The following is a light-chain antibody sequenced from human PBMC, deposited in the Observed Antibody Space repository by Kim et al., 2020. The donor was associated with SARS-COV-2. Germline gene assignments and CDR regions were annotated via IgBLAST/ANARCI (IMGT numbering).Light chain of an antibody. V-gene: IGLV2-14*03. CDR1: FNY. CDR2: DVN. Sequence: FNYVSWYQQYPGKVPKFIIYDVNKRPSGVSDRFSGSKSGNTASLTISGLQAEDEADYYCSSYTTRSALVFGGGTQLTV. CDR3: SSYTTRSALV. J-gene: IGLJ3*02.